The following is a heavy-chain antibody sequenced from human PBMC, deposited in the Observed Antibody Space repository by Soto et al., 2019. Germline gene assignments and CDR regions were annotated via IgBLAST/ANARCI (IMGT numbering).Heavy chain of an antibody. CDR2: ISYDGSNK. J-gene: IGHJ4*02. D-gene: IGHD6-13*01. CDR3: ARAVAAAGTRFDY. CDR1: GFTFSSYA. Sequence: EGVLRLSCAASGFTFSSYAMHWVRQAPGKGLEWVAVISYDGSNKYYADSVKGRFTISRDNSKNTLYLQMNSLRAEDTAVYYCARAVAAAGTRFDYWGQGTLVTVSS. V-gene: IGHV3-30-3*01.